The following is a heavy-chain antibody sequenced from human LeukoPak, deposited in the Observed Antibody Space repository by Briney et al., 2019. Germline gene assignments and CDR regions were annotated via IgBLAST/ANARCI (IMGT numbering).Heavy chain of an antibody. J-gene: IGHJ4*02. Sequence: SVKVSCKASGGTFSSYAISWVRQAPGQGFEWMGRIIPILGIANYAQKFQGRVTITADKSTSTAYMELSSLRSEDTAVYYCARDKDYYGSGSYSSLIDYWGQGTLVTVSS. D-gene: IGHD3-10*01. CDR3: ARDKDYYGSGSYSSLIDY. CDR2: IIPILGIA. CDR1: GGTFSSYA. V-gene: IGHV1-69*04.